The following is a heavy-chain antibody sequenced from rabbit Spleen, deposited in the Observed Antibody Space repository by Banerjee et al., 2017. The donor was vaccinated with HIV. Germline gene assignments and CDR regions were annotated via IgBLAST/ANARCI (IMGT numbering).Heavy chain of an antibody. Sequence: QEQLEESGGDLVKPGASLTLTCTASGFSFSSDYYMCWVRQAPGKGLEWIACIAGSSSGFTYSATWAKGRFTCSKTSSTTVTLQMTSLTVADTATYFCARDLDGVIGWNFGWWGQGTLVTVS. J-gene: IGHJ3*01. CDR1: GFSFSSDYY. CDR3: ARDLDGVIGWNFGW. V-gene: IGHV1S45*01. D-gene: IGHD4-1*01. CDR2: IAGSSSGFT.